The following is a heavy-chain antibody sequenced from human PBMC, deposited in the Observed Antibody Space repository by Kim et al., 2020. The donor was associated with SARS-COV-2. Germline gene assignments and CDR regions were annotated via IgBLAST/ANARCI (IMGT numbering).Heavy chain of an antibody. CDR1: GGSISSSSYY. J-gene: IGHJ4*02. CDR3: AREDPSGSYGIY. CDR2: IYYSGST. D-gene: IGHD1-26*01. Sequence: SETLSLTCTVSGGSISSSSYYWGWIRQPPGKGLEWIGSIYYSGSTYYNPSLKSRVTISVDTSKNQFSLKLSSVTAADTAVYYCAREDPSGSYGIYWGQGTLVTVSS. V-gene: IGHV4-39*07.